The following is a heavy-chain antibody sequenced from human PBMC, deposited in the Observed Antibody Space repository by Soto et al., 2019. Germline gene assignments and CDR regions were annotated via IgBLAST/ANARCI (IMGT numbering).Heavy chain of an antibody. D-gene: IGHD6-19*01. Sequence: QVQLVESGGGVVQPGRSLRLSCAASGFTFSSYAMHWVRQAPGKGLEWVAVISCDGSNKYYADSVKGRFTISRDNSKNTLYLQMNSLRAEDTAVYYCARVAAAVAGTGGYFQHWGQGTLVTVSS. CDR2: ISCDGSNK. CDR1: GFTFSSYA. V-gene: IGHV3-30-3*01. CDR3: ARVAAAVAGTGGYFQH. J-gene: IGHJ1*01.